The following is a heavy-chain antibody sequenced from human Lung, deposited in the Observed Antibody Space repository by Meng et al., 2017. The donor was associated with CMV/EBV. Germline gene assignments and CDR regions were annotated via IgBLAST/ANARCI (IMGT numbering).Heavy chain of an antibody. CDR3: AKEWLNATTGQFDY. CDR2: IYRSGST. Sequence: GVSISTDNWWSWVRQPPGKGLEWIGEIYRSGSTNYSPSLKSRVTISIDRSKNQFSLRLTFVTAADTAVYYCAKEWLNATTGQFDYWGQGTLVTVSS. D-gene: IGHD1-26*01. CDR1: GVSISTDNW. V-gene: IGHV4-4*02. J-gene: IGHJ4*02.